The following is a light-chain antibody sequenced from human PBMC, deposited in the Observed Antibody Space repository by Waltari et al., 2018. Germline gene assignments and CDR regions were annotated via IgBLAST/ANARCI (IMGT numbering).Light chain of an antibody. J-gene: IGKJ3*01. CDR2: DAS. CDR3: QQYGTTPYT. Sequence: EIVLAQSPSTLSLSPGERATLSCWASESVSDDSLAWYQQKPGQTPRLLVYDASSRAAGIPDRFSGGGSGTDFTLNIRRLEPEDFAVYYCQQYGTTPYTFGPGTKV. V-gene: IGKV3-20*01. CDR1: ESVSDDS.